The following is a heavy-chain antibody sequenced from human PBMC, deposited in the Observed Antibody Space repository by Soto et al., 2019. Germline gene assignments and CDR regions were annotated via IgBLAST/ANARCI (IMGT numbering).Heavy chain of an antibody. J-gene: IGHJ4*02. CDR1: GGTFSSYA. CDR3: AVTVGGTPLDY. V-gene: IGHV1-69*12. Sequence: QVQLVQSGAEVKKPGSSVKVSCKASGGTFSSYAISWVRQAPGQGLEWMGGIIPIFGTANYAQKFQGRVTXTXXESTSTAYVELSSMRSEDTGVYYCAVTVGGTPLDYWGQGTLVTVSS. D-gene: IGHD6-19*01. CDR2: IIPIFGTA.